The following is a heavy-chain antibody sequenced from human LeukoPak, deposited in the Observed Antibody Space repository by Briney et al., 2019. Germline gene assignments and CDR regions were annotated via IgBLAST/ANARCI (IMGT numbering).Heavy chain of an antibody. CDR2: ISGSGGST. Sequence: GGSLRLSCAASGFTFSSYAMTWVRQAPGKGLDWVSAISGSGGSTYYANSVKGRFTISRDNSKNTLYLQMNSLRAEDTAVYYCAKDTRGSSPGYFDYWGQGTLVTVSS. V-gene: IGHV3-23*01. J-gene: IGHJ4*02. CDR1: GFTFSSYA. D-gene: IGHD1-1*01. CDR3: AKDTRGSSPGYFDY.